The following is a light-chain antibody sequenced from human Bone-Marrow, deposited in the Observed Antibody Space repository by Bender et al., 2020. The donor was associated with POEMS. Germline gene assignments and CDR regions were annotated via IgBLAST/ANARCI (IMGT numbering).Light chain of an antibody. Sequence: SVLTQPPSVSGAPGQRVTISCTGSSSNTGSGYDINWYQHLPGTAPKLLIYGYNNRPSGVPDRFSGSKSGTSASLAITGLQAEDEGDYHCCSFAGGYIYVFGTGTKVTVL. V-gene: IGLV1-40*01. CDR3: CSFAGGYIYV. CDR2: GYN. CDR1: SSNTGSGYD. J-gene: IGLJ1*01.